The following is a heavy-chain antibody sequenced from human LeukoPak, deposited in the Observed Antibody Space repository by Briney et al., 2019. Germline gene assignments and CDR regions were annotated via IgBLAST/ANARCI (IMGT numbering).Heavy chain of an antibody. CDR3: ARDPPSGYDFYFDY. CDR2: IKQDGSEK. V-gene: IGHV3-7*01. Sequence: GSLRLSCAASGFTFSSYWMSWVRQAPGKGLEWVANIKQDGSEKYYVDSVKGRFTISRDNAKNSLYLQMNSLRAEDTAVYYCARDPPSGYDFYFDYWGQGTLVTVSS. D-gene: IGHD5-12*01. CDR1: GFTFSSYW. J-gene: IGHJ4*02.